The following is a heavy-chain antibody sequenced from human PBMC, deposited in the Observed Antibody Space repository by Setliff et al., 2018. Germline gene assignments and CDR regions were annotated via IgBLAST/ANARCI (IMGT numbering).Heavy chain of an antibody. CDR2: ILFSGDT. J-gene: IGHJ6*03. CDR1: GGSFSSFS. CDR3: ARDNRARHYMDV. Sequence: KPSETLSLTCAVYGGSFSSFSWVWIRQSPGKGLEWIGRILFSGDTYYNPSLNSRVTISADTSKNQFSLNLSSVTAADTAVYYCARDNRARHYMDVWGKGTTVTVSS. V-gene: IGHV4-34*12. D-gene: IGHD3-10*01.